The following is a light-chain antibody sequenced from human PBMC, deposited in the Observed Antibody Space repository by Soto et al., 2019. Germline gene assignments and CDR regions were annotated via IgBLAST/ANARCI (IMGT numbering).Light chain of an antibody. CDR3: QQYGSSPYT. CDR1: QSVSSSY. J-gene: IGKJ2*01. CDR2: GAS. Sequence: EIVLTQSPGTLSLSPGERATLSCRASQSVSSSYLAWYQQKPGQAPRLLIYGASSRATGIPDRFSGSGSGTDFTLTISRLEPEDFAVYYYQQYGSSPYTFGQETKLEIK. V-gene: IGKV3-20*01.